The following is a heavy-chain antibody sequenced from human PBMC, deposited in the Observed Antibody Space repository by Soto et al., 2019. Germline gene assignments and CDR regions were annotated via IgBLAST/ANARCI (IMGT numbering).Heavy chain of an antibody. CDR3: ARERGRGYSYGLFY. D-gene: IGHD5-18*01. CDR2: ISAYNGNT. J-gene: IGHJ4*02. Sequence: ASVKVSCKASGYTFTSYGISWVRQAPGQGLEWMGWISAYNGNTNYAQKLQGRVTITRDTSASTAYMELSSLRSEDTAVYYCARERGRGYSYGLFYWGQGTLVTVSS. CDR1: GYTFTSYG. V-gene: IGHV1-18*04.